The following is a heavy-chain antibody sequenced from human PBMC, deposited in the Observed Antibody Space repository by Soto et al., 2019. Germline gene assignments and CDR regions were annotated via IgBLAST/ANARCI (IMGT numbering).Heavy chain of an antibody. V-gene: IGHV3-23*01. CDR1: GFTFSSYA. D-gene: IGHD3-3*01. J-gene: IGHJ5*02. CDR2: TSGSGGST. Sequence: PGGSLRLSCAASGFTFSSYAMSWVRQAPGKGLEWVSATSGSGGSTYYADSVKGRFTISRDNSKNTLYLQMNSLRAEDTAVYYCAKDRNYDFWSGYHNWFDPWGQGTLVTVSS. CDR3: AKDRNYDFWSGYHNWFDP.